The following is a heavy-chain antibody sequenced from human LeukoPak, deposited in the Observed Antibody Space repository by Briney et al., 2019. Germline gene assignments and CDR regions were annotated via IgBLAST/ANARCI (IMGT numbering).Heavy chain of an antibody. D-gene: IGHD6-13*01. V-gene: IGHV3-7*01. Sequence: PGGSLRLSCAASGFTFSSYWMSWVRQAPGKGLEWVANIKQDGSEKYYADSVKGRFTISRDNSKNTLYLQMNSLRAEDTAVYYCAKVRPPQEYSSSWCLDYWGQGTLVTVSS. CDR1: GFTFSSYW. J-gene: IGHJ4*02. CDR2: IKQDGSEK. CDR3: AKVRPPQEYSSSWCLDY.